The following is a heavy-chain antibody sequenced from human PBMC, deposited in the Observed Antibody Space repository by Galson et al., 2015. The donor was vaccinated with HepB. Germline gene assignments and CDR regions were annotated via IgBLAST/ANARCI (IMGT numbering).Heavy chain of an antibody. CDR2: IKQDGSEK. V-gene: IGHV3-7*01. D-gene: IGHD4-17*01. J-gene: IGHJ4*02. CDR3: ARVGPLRDYGDLRGDFDY. Sequence: SLRLSCAASGFTFSSYWMSWDRQAPGKGLEWVANIKQDGSEKYYVDSVKGRFTISRDNAKNSLYLQMNSLRAEDTAVYYCARVGPLRDYGDLRGDFDYWGQGTLVTVSS. CDR1: GFTFSSYW.